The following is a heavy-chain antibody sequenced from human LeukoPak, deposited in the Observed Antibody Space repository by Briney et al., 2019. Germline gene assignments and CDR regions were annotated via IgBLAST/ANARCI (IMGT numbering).Heavy chain of an antibody. CDR2: INTDGSVT. D-gene: IGHD5-18*01. CDR3: APAGGGDTRMAADD. Sequence: GGSLKLSCAASEPTFSSYWMHWVRQAPGKGLVWVSCINTDGSVTRYADSVKGRFTISRDNAKNTLYLQMNSLRAEDTAVYYCAPAGGGDTRMAADDWGQGTLVTVSS. J-gene: IGHJ4*02. CDR1: EPTFSSYW. V-gene: IGHV3-74*01.